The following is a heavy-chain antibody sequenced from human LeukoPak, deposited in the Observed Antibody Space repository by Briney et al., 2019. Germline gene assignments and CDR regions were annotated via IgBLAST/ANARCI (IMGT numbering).Heavy chain of an antibody. J-gene: IGHJ4*02. CDR1: GGTFSSYA. CDR2: IIPIFGTA. V-gene: IGHV1-69*13. CDR3: ARGSGNYYGSGSYLGFYYFDY. D-gene: IGHD3-10*01. Sequence: GASVKVSCKASGGTFSSYAISWVRQAPGQGLEWMGGIIPIFGTANYAQKFQGRVTITADESTSTAYMELSSLRSEDTAVYYCARGSGNYYGSGSYLGFYYFDYWGQGTLVTVSS.